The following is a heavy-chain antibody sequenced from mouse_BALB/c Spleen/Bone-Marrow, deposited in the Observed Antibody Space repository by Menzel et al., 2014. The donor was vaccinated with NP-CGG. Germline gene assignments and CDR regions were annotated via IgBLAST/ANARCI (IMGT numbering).Heavy chain of an antibody. CDR2: ISDGGSYT. CDR3: ARDGDYTYAWFAY. V-gene: IGHV5-4*02. J-gene: IGHJ3*01. Sequence: DVQLQESGGGLVKPGGSLKLSCAASGFTFSDYYMYWVRQTPEKRLEWVATISDGGSYTFYPDSVKGRFTISRDNAKNNLYLQMSSLKSEDTAMYYCARDGDYTYAWFAYWGQGTLVTVSA. D-gene: IGHD2-14*01. CDR1: GFTFSDYY.